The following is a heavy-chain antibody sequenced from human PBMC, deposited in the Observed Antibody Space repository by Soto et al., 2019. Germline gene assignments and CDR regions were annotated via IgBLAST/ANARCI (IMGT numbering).Heavy chain of an antibody. Sequence: GASGKVSCKASGYTFTSYAMHWVRQAPGQRLEWMGWINAGNGNTKYSQKFQGRVTITRDTSASTAYMELSSLRSEDTAVYYCARGVLRKHIVVVPAAMLSYWGQGTLVTVSS. CDR2: INAGNGNT. J-gene: IGHJ4*02. V-gene: IGHV1-3*01. CDR1: GYTFTSYA. CDR3: ARGVLRKHIVVVPAAMLSY. D-gene: IGHD2-2*01.